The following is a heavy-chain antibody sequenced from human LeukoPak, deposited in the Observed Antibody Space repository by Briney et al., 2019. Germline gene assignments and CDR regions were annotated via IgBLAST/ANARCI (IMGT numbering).Heavy chain of an antibody. CDR3: AKDLAWISVRGSLDY. CDR1: GFTFSSYG. J-gene: IGHJ4*02. Sequence: GGSLRLSCAASGFTFSSYGMHWVRQAPGKGLEWVAFIRYDGSNKYYADSVKGRFTISRDNSKNTLYLQMNSLRAEDTAVYYCAKDLAWISVRGSLDYWGQGTLVTVSS. D-gene: IGHD5-12*01. CDR2: IRYDGSNK. V-gene: IGHV3-30*02.